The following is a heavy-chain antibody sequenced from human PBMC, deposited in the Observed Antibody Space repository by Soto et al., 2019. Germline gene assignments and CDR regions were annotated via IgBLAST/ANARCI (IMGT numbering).Heavy chain of an antibody. CDR1: GGSISSYY. CDR3: ARERREWVPAWLDP. D-gene: IGHD2-2*01. J-gene: IGHJ5*02. CDR2: IYYSGST. Sequence: QVQLQESGPGLVKPSETLSLTCTVSGGSISSYYWSWIRQPPGKGLEWIGYIYYSGSTNYNPSLKSRVTISVDTSKNQFSLKLSSVTAADTAVYYCARERREWVPAWLDPWGQGTLVTVSS. V-gene: IGHV4-59*01.